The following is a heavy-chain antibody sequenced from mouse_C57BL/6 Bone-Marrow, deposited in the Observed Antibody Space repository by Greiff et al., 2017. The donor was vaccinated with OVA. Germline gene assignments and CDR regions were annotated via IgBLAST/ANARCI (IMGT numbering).Heavy chain of an antibody. V-gene: IGHV1-64*01. CDR3: ARSRSYYSNSFAY. Sequence: QVQLQQPGAELVKPGASVKLSCKASGYTFTSYWMHWVKQRPGQGLEWIGMIHPNSGSTNYNEKFKSKATLTVDKSSSTAYMQLSSLTSEDSAVYYCARSRSYYSNSFAYWGQGTLVTVSA. CDR2: IHPNSGST. D-gene: IGHD2-5*01. CDR1: GYTFTSYW. J-gene: IGHJ3*01.